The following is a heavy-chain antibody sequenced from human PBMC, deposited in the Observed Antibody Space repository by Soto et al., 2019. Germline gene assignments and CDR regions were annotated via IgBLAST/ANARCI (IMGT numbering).Heavy chain of an antibody. J-gene: IGHJ4*02. CDR3: AIVDVHYFLAY. CDR1: CGKIVDRSC. Sequence: VSCGKIVDRSCCRWIRQTPGKGLEWIGEIYHSGSTNYNPSLKSRVTISVDKSKNQFSLKLSSVTAADFAVDYGAIVDVHYFLAYWVKGSFVTV. V-gene: IGHV4-4*02. D-gene: IGHD3-10*02. CDR2: IYHSGST.